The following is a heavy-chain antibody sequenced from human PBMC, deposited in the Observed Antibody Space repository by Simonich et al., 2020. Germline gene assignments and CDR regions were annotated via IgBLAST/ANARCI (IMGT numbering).Heavy chain of an antibody. CDR3: AKDLGERITMIVVVIDAFDI. Sequence: GGGLVQPGGSLRLSCAASGFTFSSYAMSWVRQAPGKGLEWVSAISGSGGSTYYADSVKGRLTISRDNSKKTLYLQMNSLRAEDTAVYYCAKDLGERITMIVVVIDAFDIWGQGTMVTVSS. CDR2: ISGSGGST. J-gene: IGHJ3*02. CDR1: GFTFSSYA. V-gene: IGHV3-23*01. D-gene: IGHD3-22*01.